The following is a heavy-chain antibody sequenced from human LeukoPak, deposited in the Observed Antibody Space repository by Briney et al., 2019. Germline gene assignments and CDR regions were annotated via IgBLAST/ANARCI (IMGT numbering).Heavy chain of an antibody. CDR2: INHSGST. Sequence: SETLSLTCAVYGGSFSGYYWSWIRQPPGKGLEWIGEINHSGSTNYNPSLKSRVTISVDTSKNQFSPKLSSVTAADTAVYYCARGFYYFDYWGQGTLVTVSS. V-gene: IGHV4-34*01. CDR3: ARGFYYFDY. J-gene: IGHJ4*02. CDR1: GGSFSGYY.